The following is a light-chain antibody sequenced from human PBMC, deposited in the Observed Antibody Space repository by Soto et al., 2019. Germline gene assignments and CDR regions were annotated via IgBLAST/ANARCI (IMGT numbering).Light chain of an antibody. J-gene: IGLJ1*01. CDR3: SSFTTNYFYV. V-gene: IGLV2-14*01. CDR2: GVT. Sequence: QSALTQPASVSGSPGQSITISCTGTGSDIGAYNYVSWYQQHPGKAPKLIIHGVTHRPSGVSTRVSASKSAYTASLTISGLQAEDEADYYCSSFTTNYFYVFGPGTKVTVL. CDR1: GSDIGAYNY.